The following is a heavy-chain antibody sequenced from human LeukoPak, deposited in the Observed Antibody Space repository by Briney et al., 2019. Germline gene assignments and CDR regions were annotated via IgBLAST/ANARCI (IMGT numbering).Heavy chain of an antibody. CDR2: INYSGST. Sequence: PSETLSLTCAVYGGSFSGYYWSWIRQPPGKGLEWIGEINYSGSTNYNPSLKSRVTISVDTSKNQFSLKLSSVTAADTAVYYCARGGIPWIQFLFDYWGQGTLVTVSS. D-gene: IGHD5-18*01. CDR1: GGSFSGYY. J-gene: IGHJ4*02. V-gene: IGHV4-34*01. CDR3: ARGGIPWIQFLFDY.